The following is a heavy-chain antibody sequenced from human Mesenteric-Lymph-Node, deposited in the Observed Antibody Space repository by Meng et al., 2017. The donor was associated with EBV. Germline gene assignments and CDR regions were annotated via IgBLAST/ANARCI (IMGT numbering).Heavy chain of an antibody. Sequence: QVTLWQSGAGVKNPGASGKISCKTSGYTFSHHAMHWVRQAPGQRLEWMGWIFDGDDNTKYSQKFQGRVTITRDTSASTVYMELTSLRSEDTAVYYCARDPLLVRGAFPPDYWGQGTLVTVSS. J-gene: IGHJ4*02. V-gene: IGHV1-3*01. CDR2: IFDGDDNT. CDR1: GYTFSHHA. D-gene: IGHD3-10*01. CDR3: ARDPLLVRGAFPPDY.